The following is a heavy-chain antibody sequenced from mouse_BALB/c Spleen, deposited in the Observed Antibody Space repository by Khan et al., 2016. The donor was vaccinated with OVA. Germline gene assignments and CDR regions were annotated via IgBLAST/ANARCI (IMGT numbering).Heavy chain of an antibody. V-gene: IGHV1-20*01. J-gene: IGHJ2*01. CDR3: ARIYGSDFDY. Sequence: VQLQQSGPELVKPGASVKISCKASGYSFTGYFMNWVMQSHGKSLEWIGRINPHVGETFYNPKFQGKATLTVDESSSTAHMELRSLTSEDSVVYYCARIYGSDFDYWGQGTTLTVSS. D-gene: IGHD1-1*01. CDR2: INPHVGET. CDR1: GYSFTGYF.